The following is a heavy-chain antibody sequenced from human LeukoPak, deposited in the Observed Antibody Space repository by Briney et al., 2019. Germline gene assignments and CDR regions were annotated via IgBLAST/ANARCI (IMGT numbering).Heavy chain of an antibody. J-gene: IGHJ4*02. CDR2: VSGSGTGT. V-gene: IGHV3-23*01. CDR1: GFIFSNYA. CDR3: ARDSVSGAFDY. D-gene: IGHD3-10*01. Sequence: GGSLRLSCPASGFIFSNYAMSWVRQAPGKGLEWVSSVSGSGTGTYHADSVKGRFTTSRDNSKNTLFLQMNSLRAEDTAVYHCARDSVSGAFDYWGQGTLVTVSS.